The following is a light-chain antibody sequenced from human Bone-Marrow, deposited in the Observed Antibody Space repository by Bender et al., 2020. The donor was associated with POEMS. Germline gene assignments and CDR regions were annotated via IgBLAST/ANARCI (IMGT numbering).Light chain of an antibody. V-gene: IGLV2-14*02. Sequence: HSALTQPASVSGSPGQSITISCTRTSSDIGNSNRVSWYQQHPGKAHKLIIYEVTERPSGVSNRFSGSKSANTASLTISGLQAEDEADYYCSSYTSSSSVVFGGGTKLTVL. CDR3: SSYTSSSSVV. J-gene: IGLJ2*01. CDR2: EVT. CDR1: SSDIGNSNR.